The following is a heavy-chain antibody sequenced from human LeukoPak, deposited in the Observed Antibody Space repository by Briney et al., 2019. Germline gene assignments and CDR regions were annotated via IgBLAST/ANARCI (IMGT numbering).Heavy chain of an antibody. V-gene: IGHV4-30-2*01. J-gene: IGHJ4*02. Sequence: PSQTLSLTCTVPDGSISSGGYYWSWIRQPPGKGLEWIGYIYHSGSTYYNPSLKSRVTISVDRSKNQFSLKLSSVTAADTAVYYCARQRNDYIDYWGQGTLVTVSS. CDR3: ARQRNDYIDY. CDR1: DGSISSGGYY. CDR2: IYHSGST.